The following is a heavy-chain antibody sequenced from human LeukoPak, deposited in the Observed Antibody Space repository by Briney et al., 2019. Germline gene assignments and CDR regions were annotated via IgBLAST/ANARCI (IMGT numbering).Heavy chain of an antibody. CDR1: GGSIRTYY. CDR3: ARLVVRGALVNWFDP. D-gene: IGHD3-10*01. CDR2: IYYSGST. Sequence: SETLSLTCTVSGGSIRTYYWSWIRQPPGKGLEWIGYIYYSGSTNYNPSLKSRVTISVDTSKNQFSLKLSSVTAADTAVYYCARLVVRGALVNWFDPWGQGTLVTVSS. V-gene: IGHV4-59*08. J-gene: IGHJ5*02.